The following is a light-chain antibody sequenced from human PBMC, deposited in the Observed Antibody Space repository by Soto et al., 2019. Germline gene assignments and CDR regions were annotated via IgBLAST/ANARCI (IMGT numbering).Light chain of an antibody. CDR1: SSDFGDYNY. V-gene: IGLV2-11*01. J-gene: IGLJ1*01. CDR3: CSYANRYIFYV. Sequence: QSVLTQPRSVSGSPGQSVTISCTGISSDFGDYNYVSWYQQHPGKAPKLMIYDVSKRPSGVPDRFSGSKSGNTASLTISGLQAEDEADYYCCSYANRYIFYVFATGTKVTVL. CDR2: DVS.